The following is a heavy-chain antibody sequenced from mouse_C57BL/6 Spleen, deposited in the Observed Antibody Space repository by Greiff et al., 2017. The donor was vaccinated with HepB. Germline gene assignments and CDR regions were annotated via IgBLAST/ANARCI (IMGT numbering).Heavy chain of an antibody. CDR1: GYTFTSYW. D-gene: IGHD2-1*01. J-gene: IGHJ3*01. Sequence: VQLQQSGAELAKPGASVKLSCKASGYTFTSYWMHWVKQRPGQGLEWIGYINPSSGYTKYNQKFKDKATLTADKSSSTAYMQLRSLTYEDSAVYYCARAVYCNFAWFSYWGQGTLVTVSA. CDR3: ARAVYCNFAWFSY. CDR2: INPSSGYT. V-gene: IGHV1-7*01.